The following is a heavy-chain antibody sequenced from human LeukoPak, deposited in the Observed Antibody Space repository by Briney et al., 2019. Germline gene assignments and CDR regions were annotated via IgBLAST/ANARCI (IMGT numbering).Heavy chain of an antibody. J-gene: IGHJ6*02. CDR1: GYTFTSYG. CDR3: ARDPPVLRFLEWSHYYYYGMDV. Sequence: GASVKVSCKASGYTFTSYGISWVRQAPGQGLEWMGWISAYNGNTNYAQKLQGRVTMTTDTSTSTAYMELRSLRSDDTAVYYCARDPPVLRFLEWSHYYYYGMDVWGQGTTVTVSS. CDR2: ISAYNGNT. V-gene: IGHV1-18*01. D-gene: IGHD3-3*01.